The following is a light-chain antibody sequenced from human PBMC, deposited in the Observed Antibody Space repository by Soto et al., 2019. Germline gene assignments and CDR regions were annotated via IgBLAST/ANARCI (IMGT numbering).Light chain of an antibody. J-gene: IGLJ1*01. Sequence: QCVLTQPASVSGSAGHSITISCTGTSSDVGSYNLVSWYQQHPGKAPKLMIYEGSKRPSGVSNRFSGSKSGNTASLTISGLQAEDEADYYCCSYAGSSTVFGTGTKVTVL. V-gene: IGLV2-23*01. CDR1: SSDVGSYNL. CDR2: EGS. CDR3: CSYAGSSTV.